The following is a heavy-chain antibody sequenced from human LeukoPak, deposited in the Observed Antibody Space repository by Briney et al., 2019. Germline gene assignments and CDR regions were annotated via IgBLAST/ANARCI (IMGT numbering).Heavy chain of an antibody. V-gene: IGHV4-30-4*01. CDR2: IYYSGST. CDR1: GGSISSGDYY. Sequence: SETLSLTCTVSGGSISSGDYYWSWIRQPPGKGLEWIGYIYYSGSTYYNPSLKSRVTISVDTSKNQFSLKLSSVTAADTAVYYCARSVSSGFSEGYYYYYYGMDVWGQGTTVTVSS. J-gene: IGHJ6*02. CDR3: ARSVSSGFSEGYYYYYYGMDV. D-gene: IGHD6-19*01.